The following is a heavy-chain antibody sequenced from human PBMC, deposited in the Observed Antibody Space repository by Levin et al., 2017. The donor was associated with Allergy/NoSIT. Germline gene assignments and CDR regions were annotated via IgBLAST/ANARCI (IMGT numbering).Heavy chain of an antibody. D-gene: IGHD6-6*01. J-gene: IGHJ4*02. Sequence: SETLSLTCTVSGGSISSGGYYWSWIRQHPGKGLEWIGYIYYSGSTYYNPSLKSRVTISVDTSKNQFSLKLSSVTAADTAVYYCARGAGIAARTTFDYWGQGTLVTVSS. CDR3: ARGAGIAARTTFDY. CDR2: IYYSGST. CDR1: GGSISSGGYY. V-gene: IGHV4-31*03.